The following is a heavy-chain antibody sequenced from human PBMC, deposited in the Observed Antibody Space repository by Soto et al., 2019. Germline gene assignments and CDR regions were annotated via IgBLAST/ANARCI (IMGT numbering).Heavy chain of an antibody. CDR3: ARALTYYYDIDY. Sequence: VGSLRLSSAASGFTFRGYWMHWVRQAPGKGLVWVSRVSPDGTSTSYGDSVKGRFTISRDNAKNMLHLQMNSLRAEDTAVYYCARALTYYYDIDYWGQGTLVTVSS. CDR1: GFTFRGYW. CDR2: VSPDGTST. D-gene: IGHD3-22*01. V-gene: IGHV3-74*01. J-gene: IGHJ4*02.